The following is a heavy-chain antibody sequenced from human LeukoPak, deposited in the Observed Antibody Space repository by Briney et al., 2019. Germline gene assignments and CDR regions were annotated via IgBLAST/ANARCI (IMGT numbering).Heavy chain of an antibody. CDR1: GFTFSSYA. V-gene: IGHV3-30*02. CDR3: AKDGAVVPAAITYYYYYYMDV. D-gene: IGHD2-2*01. Sequence: QTGGSLRLSCAASGFTFSSYAMHWVRQAPGKGLEWVAFIRYDGSNKYYADSVKGRFTISRDNSKNTLYLQMNSLRAEDTAVYYCAKDGAVVPAAITYYYYYYMDVWGKGTTVTVSS. CDR2: IRYDGSNK. J-gene: IGHJ6*03.